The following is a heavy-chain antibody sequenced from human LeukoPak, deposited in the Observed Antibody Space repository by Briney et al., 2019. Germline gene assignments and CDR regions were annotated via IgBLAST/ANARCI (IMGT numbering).Heavy chain of an antibody. CDR3: ARLTVTTKGHDY. D-gene: IGHD4-17*01. Sequence: ASVKVSCKASGYTFTGYYMHWVRQAPGQGLEWMGWINPNSGGTNYAQKFQGRVTMTRGTSISTAYMELSRLRSDDTAVYYCARLTVTTKGHDYWGQGTLVTVSS. CDR2: INPNSGGT. CDR1: GYTFTGYY. J-gene: IGHJ4*02. V-gene: IGHV1-2*02.